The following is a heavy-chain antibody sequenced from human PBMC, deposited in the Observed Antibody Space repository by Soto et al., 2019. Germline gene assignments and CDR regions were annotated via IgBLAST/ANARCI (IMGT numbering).Heavy chain of an antibody. V-gene: IGHV1-3*04. J-gene: IGHJ5*02. Sequence: QVQLVQSGAEVKKPGASVKVSCKASGYTFTSYAIHWVRQAPGQRPEWMGWINTSNGNTKYSQKFQGRVTITRDTSASTAYMELSSLRSEDMAVYYCARCCSYRIDSFDPWGQGTLVTVSS. CDR1: GYTFTSYA. D-gene: IGHD3-10*02. CDR3: ARCCSYRIDSFDP. CDR2: INTSNGNT.